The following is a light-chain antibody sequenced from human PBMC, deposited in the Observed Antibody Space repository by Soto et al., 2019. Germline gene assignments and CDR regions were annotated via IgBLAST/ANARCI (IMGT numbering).Light chain of an antibody. Sequence: QISRSLSSMSASVGGRVTITCQASQDIRRFLNWYQKKGGKAPKLRIYAASSLQSGVPSRLSGSGYGPDATIAISLMKNEDFESHYSQQTFGLTPAFRQGTKVDIK. CDR1: QDIRRF. CDR2: AAS. CDR3: QQTFGLTPA. V-gene: IGKV1-39*01. J-gene: IGKJ1*01.